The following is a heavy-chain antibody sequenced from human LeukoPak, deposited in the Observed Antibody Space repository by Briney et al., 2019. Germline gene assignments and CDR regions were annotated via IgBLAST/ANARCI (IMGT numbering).Heavy chain of an antibody. D-gene: IGHD1-14*01. CDR3: VREGEAATTGDY. V-gene: IGHV1-18*01. J-gene: IGHJ4*02. CDR2: ISAYSGHT. Sequence: ASGKVSCKCSGYRFSSYGICWVRQAPGQGREWVGWISAYSGHTNYAQRAQGRLTMTTDRSTSTAYMELRGLRSDDTAVYYCVREGEAATTGDYWGQGTLVTVSS. CDR1: GYRFSSYG.